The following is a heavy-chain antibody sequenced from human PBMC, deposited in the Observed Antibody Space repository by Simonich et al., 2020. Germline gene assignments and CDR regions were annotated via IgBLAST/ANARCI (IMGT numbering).Heavy chain of an antibody. CDR1: GYTFTGYY. D-gene: IGHD7-27*01. Sequence: QVQLVQSGAEVKKPGASVKVSCKASGYTFTGYYMHWVRQAPGQGLEWVGGINPNRGGTNDEQKFQGRVTMTRDTSISTAYMELSRLRSDDTAVYYCARGALTGDYYYMDVWGKGTTVTVSS. V-gene: IGHV1-2*02. CDR3: ARGALTGDYYYMDV. CDR2: INPNRGGT. J-gene: IGHJ6*03.